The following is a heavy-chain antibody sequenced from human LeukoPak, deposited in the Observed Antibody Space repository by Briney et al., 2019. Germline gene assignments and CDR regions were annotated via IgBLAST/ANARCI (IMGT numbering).Heavy chain of an antibody. V-gene: IGHV3-11*04. D-gene: IGHD2-8*01. CDR1: GFTFSDYY. CDR2: ISSSGSTI. Sequence: GSLRLSCAASGFTFSDYYMSWIRQAPGKGLEWVSYISSSGSTIYYADSVKGRFTISRDNAKNSLYLQMNSLRAEDTAVYYCAREIDIVLMVYARPYAFDIWGQGTMVTVSS. J-gene: IGHJ3*02. CDR3: AREIDIVLMVYARPYAFDI.